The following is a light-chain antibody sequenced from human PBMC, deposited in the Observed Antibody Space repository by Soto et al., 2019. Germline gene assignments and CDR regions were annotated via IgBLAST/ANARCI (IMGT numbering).Light chain of an antibody. Sequence: DIQMTQSPSSLSASVGDRVTITCRASQSISSYLNWYQQKPGKAPNLLIYSASKLHSGVPSRFSGSGSGTDLTLIISSLQPEDFATYYCQQSSSNPLTFGGGTKVDIK. CDR2: SAS. J-gene: IGKJ4*01. CDR1: QSISSY. V-gene: IGKV1-39*01. CDR3: QQSSSNPLT.